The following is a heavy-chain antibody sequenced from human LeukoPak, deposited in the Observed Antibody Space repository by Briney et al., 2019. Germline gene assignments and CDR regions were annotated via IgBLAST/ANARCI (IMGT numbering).Heavy chain of an antibody. V-gene: IGHV3-23*01. CDR1: GFTFSSYA. CDR2: ISGSGGST. D-gene: IGHD5-24*01. CDR3: AKVFGDGCNFGPYFDY. Sequence: GGSLRLSCAASGFTFSSYAMSWVRQAPGKGLEWVSAISGSGGSTYYADSVKGRFTISRDNSKNTLYLQMNSLRAEDTAVYYCAKVFGDGCNFGPYFDYWGQGTLVTVSS. J-gene: IGHJ4*02.